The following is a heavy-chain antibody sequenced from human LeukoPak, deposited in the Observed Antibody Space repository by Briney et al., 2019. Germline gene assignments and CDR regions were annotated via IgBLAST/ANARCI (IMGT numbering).Heavy chain of an antibody. J-gene: IGHJ3*02. D-gene: IGHD3-22*01. CDR2: MYYSGST. CDR1: GGSISGYY. V-gene: IGHV4-59*08. Sequence: SETLSLTCTVSGGSISGYYWSWIRQSPGKGLVWIGYMYYSGSTNYNPSLKSRVTMSVDMPKKQFSLKLSSVTAADTALYCCARHFTYYYDSSGYPRDAFDIWGQGTMVTVSS. CDR3: ARHFTYYYDSSGYPRDAFDI.